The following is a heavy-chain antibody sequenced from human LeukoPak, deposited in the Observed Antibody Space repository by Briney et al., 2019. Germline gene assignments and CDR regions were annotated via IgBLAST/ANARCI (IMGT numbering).Heavy chain of an antibody. Sequence: NPSETLSLTSTASVGSISGYYWSWIRQPPGKGREWIGFIFYIGTTNYNPSLKSRVTISVATSKNQFSLKLSSVTAADTAVYYCARGGWNKFDYWGQGTLVTVSS. CDR1: VGSISGYY. CDR3: ARGGWNKFDY. J-gene: IGHJ4*02. CDR2: IFYIGTT. V-gene: IGHV4-59*01. D-gene: IGHD3-22*01.